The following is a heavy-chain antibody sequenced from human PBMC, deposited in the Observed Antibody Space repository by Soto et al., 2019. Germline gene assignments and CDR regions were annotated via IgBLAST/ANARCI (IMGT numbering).Heavy chain of an antibody. CDR2: IYYSGST. CDR1: GGSISSSSYY. CDR3: SSRRSPDSSSLLYSAYYYYYGMYV. J-gene: IGHJ6*02. V-gene: IGHV4-39*01. Sequence: QLQLQESGPGLVKPSETLSLTCTVSGGSISSSSYYWGWIRQPPGKGLEWIGSIYYSGSTYYNPSLKSRVTAPVDTSNDQFSLTLSFVDAADAAVYYCSSRRSPDSSSLLYSAYYYYYGMYVWGQGTTVTVSS. D-gene: IGHD6-13*01.